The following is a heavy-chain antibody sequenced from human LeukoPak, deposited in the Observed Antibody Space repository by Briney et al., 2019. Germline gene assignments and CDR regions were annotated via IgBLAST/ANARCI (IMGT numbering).Heavy chain of an antibody. D-gene: IGHD2/OR15-2a*01. CDR2: ISSSSTST. CDR3: AKSDSTSYNAFDI. Sequence: AGSLRLSCTASGFTFSISAMSWVRQAPGGGLEWVSSISSSSTSTYYADSVKGRFTISRDNSKITLYLQMNSLRAEDTAVYYCAKSDSTSYNAFDIWGQGTMVTVSP. J-gene: IGHJ3*02. V-gene: IGHV3-23*01. CDR1: GFTFSISA.